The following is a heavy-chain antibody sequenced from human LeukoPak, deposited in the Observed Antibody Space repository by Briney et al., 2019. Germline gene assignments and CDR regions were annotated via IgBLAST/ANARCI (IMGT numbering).Heavy chain of an antibody. D-gene: IGHD3-16*01. CDR3: AREGLITFGGVNWFDP. J-gene: IGHJ5*02. CDR1: GYTFTGYY. Sequence: GASVRVSCKASGYTFTGYYMHWVRQAPGQGLEWMGWINPNSGGTNYAQKFQGRVTMTRDTSISTAYMELSRLRSDDTAVYYCAREGLITFGGVNWFDPWGQGTLVTVSS. CDR2: INPNSGGT. V-gene: IGHV1-2*02.